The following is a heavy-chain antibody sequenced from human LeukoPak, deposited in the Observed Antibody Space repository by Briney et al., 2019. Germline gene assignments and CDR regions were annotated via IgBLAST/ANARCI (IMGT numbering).Heavy chain of an antibody. J-gene: IGHJ4*02. V-gene: IGHV1-69*06. D-gene: IGHD3-16*02. CDR1: GGTFSSYA. CDR3: ARARMITFGGVIDLDYYFDY. CDR2: IIPIFGTA. Sequence: SVKVSCKASGGTFSSYAISWVQQAPGQGLEWMGGIIPIFGTANYAQKFQGRVTITADKSTSTAYMELSSLRSEDTAVYYCARARMITFGGVIDLDYYFDYWGQGTLVTVSS.